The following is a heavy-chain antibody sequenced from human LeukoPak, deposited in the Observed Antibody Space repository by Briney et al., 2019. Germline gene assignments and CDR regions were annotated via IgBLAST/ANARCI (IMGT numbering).Heavy chain of an antibody. CDR2: ISGSGGST. D-gene: IGHD5-24*01. CDR1: GFTFSSYA. J-gene: IGHJ4*02. Sequence: GGSLRLSCAASGFTFSSYAMSWVRQAPGKGLEWVSAISGSGGSTYYADSVKGRFTISRDNSKNTLYLQMNSLRAEDTAVYYCAKDWRWLQLLGVDYWGQGTLVTVSS. V-gene: IGHV3-23*01. CDR3: AKDWRWLQLLGVDY.